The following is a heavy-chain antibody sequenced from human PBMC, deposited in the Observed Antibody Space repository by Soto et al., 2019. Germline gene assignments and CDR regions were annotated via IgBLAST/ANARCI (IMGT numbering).Heavy chain of an antibody. CDR1: GGSVSSGSYY. CDR2: IYYSGST. V-gene: IGHV4-61*01. Sequence: QVQLQESGPGLVKPSETLSLTCTVSGGSVSSGSYYWSWIRQPPGKGLEWIGYIYYSGSTNYNPSLKSRVTISVDTSKNQFSLKLSSVTAADTAVYYCAARVTAAAGPRQYYYYYGMDVWGQGTTVTVSS. J-gene: IGHJ6*02. CDR3: AARVTAAAGPRQYYYYYGMDV. D-gene: IGHD6-13*01.